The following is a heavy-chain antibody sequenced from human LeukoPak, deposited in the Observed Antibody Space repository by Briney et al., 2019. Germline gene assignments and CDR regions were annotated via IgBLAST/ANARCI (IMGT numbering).Heavy chain of an antibody. D-gene: IGHD5-12*01. J-gene: IGHJ5*02. V-gene: IGHV3-30*18. Sequence: GGSLRLSCAASGFTFSSYGMHWVRQAPGKGLEWVAVISYDGSNKYYADSVKGRFTISRDNSKNTLYLQMNSLRAEDTAVYYCAKVAGPATRLIGEIDPWGQGTLVTVSS. CDR1: GFTFSSYG. CDR3: AKVAGPATRLIGEIDP. CDR2: ISYDGSNK.